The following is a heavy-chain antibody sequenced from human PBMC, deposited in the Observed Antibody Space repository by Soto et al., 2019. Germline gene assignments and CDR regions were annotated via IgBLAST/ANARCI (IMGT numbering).Heavy chain of an antibody. J-gene: IGHJ4*02. Sequence: QVQLVQSGAEVKKPGSSVKVSCKASGGTFSSYTISWVRQAPGQGLEWMGRIIPILGIANYAQKFQGRVKITADKSTSTAYMELSSLRSEDTAVYYCARERGQDIVVVVAATYFDYWGQGTLVTVSS. CDR1: GGTFSSYT. CDR3: ARERGQDIVVVVAATYFDY. D-gene: IGHD2-15*01. CDR2: IIPILGIA. V-gene: IGHV1-69*08.